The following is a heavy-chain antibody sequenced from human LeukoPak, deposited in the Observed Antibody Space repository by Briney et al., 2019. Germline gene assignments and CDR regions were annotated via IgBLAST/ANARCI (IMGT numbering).Heavy chain of an antibody. CDR3: ARLGLAQQWLASIDY. CDR2: IYPGDSDT. J-gene: IGHJ4*02. D-gene: IGHD6-19*01. CDR1: GYRFTSYW. V-gene: IGHV5-51*01. Sequence: GESLKISCKGSGYRFTSYWIGWVRQMPGKGPEWMGIIYPGDSDTRYSPSFQGQATISADKSISTAYLQWSRLKASDTAMYYCARLGLAQQWLASIDYWGQGTLVTVSS.